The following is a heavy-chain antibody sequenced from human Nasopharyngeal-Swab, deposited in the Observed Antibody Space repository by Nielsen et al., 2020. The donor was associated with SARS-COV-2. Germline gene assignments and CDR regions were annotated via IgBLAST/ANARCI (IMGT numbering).Heavy chain of an antibody. V-gene: IGHV3-23*01. D-gene: IGHD1-26*01. CDR1: GFTFSSSA. CDR3: AKYWGSGSYEAFCDY. Sequence: GGSLRLSFAASGFTFSSSAISWVRQAPGMGLEWVSTIGSVGNTIYAESVKGRFTISRDNSKNTVYLQMNSLRAEDTAVYYCAKYWGSGSYEAFCDYWGHGALVTVSS. J-gene: IGHJ4*01. CDR2: IGSVGNT.